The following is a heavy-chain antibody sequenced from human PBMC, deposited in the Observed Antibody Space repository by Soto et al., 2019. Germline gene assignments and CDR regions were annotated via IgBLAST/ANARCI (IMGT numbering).Heavy chain of an antibody. CDR1: GGSISSYY. V-gene: IGHV4-59*01. D-gene: IGHD3-22*01. J-gene: IGHJ6*02. Sequence: SETLSLTCTVSGGSISSYYWSWIRQLPGQGLEWIGHISYSGSAKYNPSLKSRVTILVDTSKNQVSLKLSSVTAADTAVYYCARDYYYDSRGFPGAYYYGMDVWGQGTTVNVSS. CDR3: ARDYYYDSRGFPGAYYYGMDV. CDR2: ISYSGSA.